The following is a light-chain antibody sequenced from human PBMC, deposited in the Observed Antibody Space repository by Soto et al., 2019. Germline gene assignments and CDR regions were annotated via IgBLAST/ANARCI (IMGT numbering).Light chain of an antibody. Sequence: EILMTQSPATLSVSPGEIVTLSCRASQSVSSKLGWYQQKPGQAPMLLIYDASSRATGIPDRFSGSGSGTEFTLTISRLQSEDFAVYYWQQYNNWFPFTFGGGTKVEIK. CDR1: QSVSSK. J-gene: IGKJ4*01. CDR2: DAS. V-gene: IGKV3-15*01. CDR3: QQYNNWFPFT.